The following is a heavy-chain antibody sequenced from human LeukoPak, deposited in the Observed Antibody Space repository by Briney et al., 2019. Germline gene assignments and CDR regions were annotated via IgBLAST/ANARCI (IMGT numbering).Heavy chain of an antibody. J-gene: IGHJ3*02. Sequence: GGSLRLSCAASGFTFSNAWMSWVRQAPGKGLESVGRIKSKTDGGATDYAAPVKGRFTISRDDSKNTLYLQMNSLKTEDTAVYYCTTDSSGWYDAFDIWGQGTMVTVSS. CDR2: IKSKTDGGAT. CDR1: GFTFSNAW. D-gene: IGHD6-19*01. CDR3: TTDSSGWYDAFDI. V-gene: IGHV3-15*01.